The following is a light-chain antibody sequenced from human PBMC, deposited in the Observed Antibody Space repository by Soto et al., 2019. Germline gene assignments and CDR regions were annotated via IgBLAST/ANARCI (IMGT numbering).Light chain of an antibody. CDR3: SSYTSSSTLEV. Sequence: QPALTQPASVSGSPGQSITISCTGTSSDVGGYNYVSWYQQHPGKAPKLLIYDVSKRPSGVSNRFSGSKSGNTASLTISGLQAEDEADYYCSSYTSSSTLEVFGGGTKLTVL. CDR1: SSDVGGYNY. V-gene: IGLV2-14*01. J-gene: IGLJ2*01. CDR2: DVS.